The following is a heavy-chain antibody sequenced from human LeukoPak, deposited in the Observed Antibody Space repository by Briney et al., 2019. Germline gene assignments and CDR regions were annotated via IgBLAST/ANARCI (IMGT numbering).Heavy chain of an antibody. J-gene: IGHJ4*02. V-gene: IGHV3-48*04. Sequence: GGSLRLSCAASGFTFSSYSMNWVRQAPGKGLEWVSYISSSSSTIYYADSVKGRFTISRDNAKNSLYLQMNSLRAEDTAVYYCAKDKEGDYYDSSAVDYWGQGTLVTVSS. D-gene: IGHD3-22*01. CDR2: ISSSSSTI. CDR1: GFTFSSYS. CDR3: AKDKEGDYYDSSAVDY.